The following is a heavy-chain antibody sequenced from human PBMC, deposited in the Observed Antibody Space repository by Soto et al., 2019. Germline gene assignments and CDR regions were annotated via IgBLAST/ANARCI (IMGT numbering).Heavy chain of an antibody. V-gene: IGHV4-59*01. CDR3: ARDRSPRIAAVGTHYGMDV. J-gene: IGHJ6*02. CDR1: GGSISSYY. Sequence: QVQLQESGPGLVKPSETLSLTCTVSGGSISSYYWSWIRQPPGKGLEWIGYIYYSGSTNYNPSLKSRVTISVDTSKNQFSLKLSSVTAADTAVYYCARDRSPRIAAVGTHYGMDVWGQGTTVTVSS. CDR2: IYYSGST. D-gene: IGHD6-13*01.